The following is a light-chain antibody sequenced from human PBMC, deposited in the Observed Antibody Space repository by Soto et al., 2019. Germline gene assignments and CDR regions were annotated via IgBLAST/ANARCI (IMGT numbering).Light chain of an antibody. V-gene: IGKV1-5*01. CDR1: QSLGSW. J-gene: IGKJ1*01. Sequence: DIQMTQSPSTLSASVGDTVTITCRASQSLGSWLAWYQQKTGKAPKLLIRDASSLESGVPSRFRGCGSATNFTLTIRSLQPDDFATYYCQRYNSFSCTFGQGNKVEIK. CDR3: QRYNSFSCT. CDR2: DAS.